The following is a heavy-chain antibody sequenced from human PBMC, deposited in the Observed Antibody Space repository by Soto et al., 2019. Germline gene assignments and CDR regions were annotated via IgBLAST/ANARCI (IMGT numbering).Heavy chain of an antibody. CDR1: GVTFSSHA. Sequence: GGSLRLSCAASGVTFSSHAVSWVRQAPGKGLEWVSAISGSGGSTYYADSVKGRFTISRDNSKNTLYLQMNSLRAEDTAVYYCAKDRTFGVVNSWFDPWGQGTLVPVSS. D-gene: IGHD3-3*01. CDR2: ISGSGGST. J-gene: IGHJ5*02. V-gene: IGHV3-23*01. CDR3: AKDRTFGVVNSWFDP.